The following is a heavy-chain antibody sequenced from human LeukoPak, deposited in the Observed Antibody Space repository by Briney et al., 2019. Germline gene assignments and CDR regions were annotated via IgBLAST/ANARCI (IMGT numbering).Heavy chain of an antibody. Sequence: GASVKVSCKASGGTSSSYAISWVRQAPGQGLEWMGGIIPIFGTANYAQKFQGRVTITADKSTSTAYMELSSLRSEDTAVYYCARERGGPGYEGHFDYWGQGTLVTVSS. V-gene: IGHV1-69*06. CDR3: ARERGGPGYEGHFDY. D-gene: IGHD2-2*01. CDR2: IIPIFGTA. CDR1: GGTSSSYA. J-gene: IGHJ4*02.